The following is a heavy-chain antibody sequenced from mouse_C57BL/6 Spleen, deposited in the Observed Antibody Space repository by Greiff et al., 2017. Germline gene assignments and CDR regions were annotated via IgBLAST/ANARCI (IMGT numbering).Heavy chain of an antibody. CDR3: AREGDYDVRGAWFAY. Sequence: QVQLQQPGAELVKPGASVKLSCKASGYTFTSYWMQWVKQRPGQGLEWIGEIDPSDSYTNYNQKFKGKATLTVDTSSSAAYMQLSSLTSEDSAVYYCAREGDYDVRGAWFAYWGQGTLLTVSA. CDR1: GYTFTSYW. J-gene: IGHJ3*01. CDR2: IDPSDSYT. V-gene: IGHV1-50*01. D-gene: IGHD2-4*01.